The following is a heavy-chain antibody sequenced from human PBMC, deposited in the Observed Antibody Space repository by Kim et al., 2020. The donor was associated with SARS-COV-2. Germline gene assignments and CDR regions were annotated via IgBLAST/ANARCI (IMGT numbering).Heavy chain of an antibody. J-gene: IGHJ4*02. CDR1: GFTFSSYA. Sequence: GGSLRLSCAASGFTFSSYAMHWVRQAPGKGLEWVAVISYDGSNKYYADSVKGRFTISRDNSKNTLYLQMNSLRAEDTAVYYCARDQGGKKQAARLYYFDYWGQGTLVTVSS. CDR3: ARDQGGKKQAARLYYFDY. CDR2: ISYDGSNK. D-gene: IGHD3-16*01. V-gene: IGHV3-30*04.